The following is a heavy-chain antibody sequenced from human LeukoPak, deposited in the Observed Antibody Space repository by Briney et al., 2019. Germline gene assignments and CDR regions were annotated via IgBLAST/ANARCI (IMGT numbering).Heavy chain of an antibody. CDR2: IHANTGTP. Sequence: ASVKVSCKTSGYIFTTYALNWVRQAPGQGLEWMGLIHANTGTPTYAQAFTGRFVFSLDTSVSTSYLEISGLRAEDTAVYYCARDIGYDSSGYWPKHWGQGTLVTVSS. V-gene: IGHV7-4-1*02. CDR3: ARDIGYDSSGYWPKH. CDR1: GYIFTTYA. D-gene: IGHD3-22*01. J-gene: IGHJ1*01.